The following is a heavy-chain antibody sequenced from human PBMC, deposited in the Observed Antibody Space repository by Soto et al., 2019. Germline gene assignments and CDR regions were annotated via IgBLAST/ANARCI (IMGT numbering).Heavy chain of an antibody. CDR3: ARSQELRVYYYYYGMDV. CDR2: IYPGDSDT. D-gene: IGHD1-7*01. CDR1: GYSFTSYW. Sequence: PGESLKISCKGSGYSFTSYWIGWVRQMPGKGLEWVGIIYPGDSDTRYSPSFQGQVTISADKSISTAYRQWSSLRSEDTAVYYCARSQELRVYYYYYGMDVWGQGTTVTVSS. J-gene: IGHJ6*02. V-gene: IGHV5-51*01.